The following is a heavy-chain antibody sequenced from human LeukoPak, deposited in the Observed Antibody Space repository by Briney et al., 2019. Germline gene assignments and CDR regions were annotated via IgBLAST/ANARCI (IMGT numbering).Heavy chain of an antibody. CDR1: GFTVSSNY. Sequence: GGSLRLSCAASGFTVSSNYMSWVRQARGRGLEGVSSISSSSSYIYYADSVKGRFTISRDNSKNTLWLQMNSLKGEDTAVYYCAKTWRGRGYYGYGPSEYFYYMDVWGKGTTVTIPS. V-gene: IGHV3-21*04. CDR2: ISSSSSYI. CDR3: AKTWRGRGYYGYGPSEYFYYMDV. D-gene: IGHD3-10*01. J-gene: IGHJ6*03.